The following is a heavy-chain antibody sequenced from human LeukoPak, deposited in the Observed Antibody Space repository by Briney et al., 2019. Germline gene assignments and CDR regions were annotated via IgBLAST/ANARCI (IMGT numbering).Heavy chain of an antibody. V-gene: IGHV1-69*13. CDR1: GYTFTGYY. CDR2: IIPIFGTA. CDR3: ARDGIVGATPYYYYGMDV. D-gene: IGHD1-26*01. J-gene: IGHJ6*02. Sequence: GASVKVSCKASGYTFTGYYMHWVRQAPGQGLEWMGGIIPIFGTANYAQKFQGRVTITADESTSTAYMELSSLRSEDTAVYYCARDGIVGATPYYYYGMDVWGQGTTVTVSS.